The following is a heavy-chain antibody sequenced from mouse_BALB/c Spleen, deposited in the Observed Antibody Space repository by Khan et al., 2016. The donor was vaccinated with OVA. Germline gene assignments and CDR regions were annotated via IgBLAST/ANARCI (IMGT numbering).Heavy chain of an antibody. CDR3: ARSPYGNFAY. CDR1: GFTFSTYA. J-gene: IGHJ3*01. V-gene: IGHV5-9-3*01. Sequence: EVELVESGGGLVKPGGSLKLSCAASGFTFSTYAMSWVRQTPEKRLEWVATISSDGDYTYFPDNVTGRFTISRANAKNTLCLQMTSLGSEDTAMYYCARSPYGNFAYWGQGTLVTVSA. D-gene: IGHD2-1*01. CDR2: ISSDGDYT.